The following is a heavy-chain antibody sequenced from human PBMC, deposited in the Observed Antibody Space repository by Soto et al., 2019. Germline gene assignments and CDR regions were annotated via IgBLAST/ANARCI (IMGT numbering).Heavy chain of an antibody. V-gene: IGHV4-59*01. J-gene: IGHJ4*02. CDR2: VYYTGST. D-gene: IGHD6-19*01. Sequence: SETLSLTCSVSGGSISGSYWIWIRQSPGKGLEWLGYVYYTGSTNYSPSLRSRVSISVDTSKNEFSLRLSSVTAADTAVYFCARSVAVPGAHIDYWGQGTQVTVSS. CDR3: ARSVAVPGAHIDY. CDR1: GGSISGSY.